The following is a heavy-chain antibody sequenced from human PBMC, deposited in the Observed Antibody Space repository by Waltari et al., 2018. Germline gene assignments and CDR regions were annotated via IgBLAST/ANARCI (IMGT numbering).Heavy chain of an antibody. CDR3: AFLHTRVWSGSHYNYFDY. CDR1: GYTLTDLS. Sequence: QVQLVQSGAEVKKPGASVKVSCKVSGYTLTDLSMHWVRQAPGKGLEWMGGFDPEDGETIYAQKFQGRVTMTEDTSTDTAYMELSSLRSEDTAVYYCAFLHTRVWSGSHYNYFDYWGQGTLVTVSS. D-gene: IGHD3-3*01. V-gene: IGHV1-24*01. J-gene: IGHJ4*02. CDR2: FDPEDGET.